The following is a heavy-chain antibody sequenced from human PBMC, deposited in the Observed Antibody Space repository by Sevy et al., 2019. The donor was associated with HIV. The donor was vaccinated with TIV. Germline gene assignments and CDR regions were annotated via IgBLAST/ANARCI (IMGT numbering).Heavy chain of an antibody. V-gene: IGHV3-53*01. CDR1: GFTVTSNY. D-gene: IGHD6-13*01. CDR3: AREAGSSSFDY. CDR2: FYNGDST. Sequence: GGSLRLSCAATGFTVTSNYMSWVRQGPGKGLEWVSGFYNGDSTQYADSVKGRFTISRDKSNNTLYLQMDSLRAEDTAFYYCAREAGSSSFDYWGQGTLVTVSS. J-gene: IGHJ4*02.